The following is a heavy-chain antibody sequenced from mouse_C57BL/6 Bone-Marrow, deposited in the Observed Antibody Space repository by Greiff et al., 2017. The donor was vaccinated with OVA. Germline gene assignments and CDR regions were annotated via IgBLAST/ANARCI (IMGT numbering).Heavy chain of an antibody. CDR3: ANQYYFDY. J-gene: IGHJ2*01. CDR1: GFNIKDYY. Sequence: VQLQQSGAELVKPGASVKLSCTASGFNIKDYYMHWVKQRTEQGLEWIGWIDPEDGETKYASKFQGKATITADTSSNTAYLQLSSLTAEDTAVYYCANQYYFDYWGQGTTLTVSS. CDR2: IDPEDGET. V-gene: IGHV14-2*01.